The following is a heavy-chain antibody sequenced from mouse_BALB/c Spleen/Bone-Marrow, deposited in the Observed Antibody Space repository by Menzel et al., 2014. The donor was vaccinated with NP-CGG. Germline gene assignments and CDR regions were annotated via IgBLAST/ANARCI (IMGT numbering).Heavy chain of an antibody. CDR2: IAPGSVST. V-gene: IGHV1S41*01. Sequence: DLVKPGASVKLSCKASGYTFTSYWINWIKQRPGQGLEWIGRIAPGSVSTYYNEMFKGKATLTVDTSSSTAYIQLSSLSSEDSAVYFCARGDNSDFWGQCTTLPVSS. CDR3: ARGDNSDF. CDR1: GYTFTSYW. J-gene: IGHJ2*01.